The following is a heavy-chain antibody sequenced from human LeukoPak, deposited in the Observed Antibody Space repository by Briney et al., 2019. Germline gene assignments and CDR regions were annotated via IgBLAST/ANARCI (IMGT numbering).Heavy chain of an antibody. V-gene: IGHV4-38-2*01. CDR1: NSSISSGYF. Sequence: SETLSLTCAVSNSSISSGYFWGWIRQPPGIGLEFVGSIYRIGKTYYNPSLRSRLTISVDPSNNKLSLSLNFLTAADSALYFCARGAGAFGSSSYHFDYWGQGILVTVSS. CDR3: ARGAGAFGSSSYHFDY. D-gene: IGHD6-6*01. CDR2: IYRIGKT. J-gene: IGHJ4*02.